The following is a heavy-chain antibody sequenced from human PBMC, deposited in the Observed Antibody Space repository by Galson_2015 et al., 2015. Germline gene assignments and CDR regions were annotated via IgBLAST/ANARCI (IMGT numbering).Heavy chain of an antibody. J-gene: IGHJ4*02. CDR2: ISYDGSNK. CDR3: ARDLGSAGYFDY. CDR1: GFTFSSYA. V-gene: IGHV3-30-3*01. D-gene: IGHD6-25*01. Sequence: SLRLSCAASGFTFSSYAIRWVRQAPGKGLEWVAVISYDGSNKYYADSVKGRFTISRDNSKNTLYLQMNSLRAEDTAVYYCARDLGSAGYFDYWGQGTLVTVSS.